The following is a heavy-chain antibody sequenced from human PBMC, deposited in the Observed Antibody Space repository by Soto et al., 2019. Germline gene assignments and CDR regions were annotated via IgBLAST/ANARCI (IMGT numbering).Heavy chain of an antibody. Sequence: PVAAVRRSGAASGCTYSSYGMQWVRQATGKGLVWVSRINKDGSDTAYADSVKGRFTISRDSLKNTLYLRMNSLRAEDTAMYYCVRDADRGGDYDVWGQGTMVTVSS. CDR3: VRDADRGGDYDV. CDR1: GCTYSSYG. D-gene: IGHD2-21*02. CDR2: INKDGSDT. J-gene: IGHJ3*01. V-gene: IGHV3-74*01.